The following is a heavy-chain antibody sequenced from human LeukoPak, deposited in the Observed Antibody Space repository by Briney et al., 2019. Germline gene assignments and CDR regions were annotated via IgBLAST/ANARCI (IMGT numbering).Heavy chain of an antibody. D-gene: IGHD3-10*02. CDR1: GGSFSGYY. V-gene: IGHV4-34*01. Sequence: SETLSLTCAVYGGSFSGYYWSWIRQPPGKGLEWIGEINHSGSTNYNPSLKSRVTISVDTSKNQFSLKLSSVTAADTAVYYCARSPYYYYVPRGPPNWFDPWGQGTLVTVSS. J-gene: IGHJ5*02. CDR3: ARSPYYYYVPRGPPNWFDP. CDR2: INHSGST.